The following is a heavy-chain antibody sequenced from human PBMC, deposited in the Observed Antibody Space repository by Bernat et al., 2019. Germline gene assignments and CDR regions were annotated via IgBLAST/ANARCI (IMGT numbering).Heavy chain of an antibody. CDR3: ASVFGGNSAYWYFDL. J-gene: IGHJ2*01. CDR1: GGSISSYY. D-gene: IGHD4-23*01. V-gene: IGHV4-59*01. CDR2: ISYSGST. Sequence: QVQLQESGPGLVKPSETLSLTCTVSGGSISSYYWIWIRQPPGKGLEWIGYISYSGSTNFNPSLKSRVTISVDTSKNQFSLKLTSVTAADTAVYYCASVFGGNSAYWYFDLWGRGTLVTVSS.